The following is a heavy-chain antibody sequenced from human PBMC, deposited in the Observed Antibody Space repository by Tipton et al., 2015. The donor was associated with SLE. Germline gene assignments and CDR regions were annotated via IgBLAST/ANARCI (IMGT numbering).Heavy chain of an antibody. V-gene: IGHV4-59*04. CDR3: AGGVRYSSSWLNY. J-gene: IGHJ4*02. Sequence: TLSLTCTVSGGSISSHYWSWIRQPPGKGLEWMGYIYHSGSTYYNPSLKSRVTISVDTSKNQFSLKLSSVTAADTAVYYCAGGVRYSSSWLNYWGQGTLVTVSS. CDR2: IYHSGST. CDR1: GGSISSHY. D-gene: IGHD6-13*01.